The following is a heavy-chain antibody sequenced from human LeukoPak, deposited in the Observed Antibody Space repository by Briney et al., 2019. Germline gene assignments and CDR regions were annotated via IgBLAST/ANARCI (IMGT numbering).Heavy chain of an antibody. CDR2: IKSNNDGGTT. CDR3: TPVMVEDRGF. D-gene: IGHD2-21*01. J-gene: IGHJ4*02. Sequence: TGGSLRLSCSASGFIFNKAWMNWVRQAPGKGPEWVGRIKSNNDGGTTDYASPVEGRFIISRDDSKNTIYLQMNRLIIDDTAIYYCTPVMVEDRGFRGQGTLVTVSS. CDR1: GFIFNKAW. V-gene: IGHV3-15*01.